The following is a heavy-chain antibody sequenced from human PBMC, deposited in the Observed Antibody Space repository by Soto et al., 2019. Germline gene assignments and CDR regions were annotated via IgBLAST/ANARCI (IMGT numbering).Heavy chain of an antibody. J-gene: IGHJ4*02. CDR3: ATITIFGVVPNYFDY. D-gene: IGHD3-3*01. CDR2: FYYSEST. V-gene: IGHV4-39*01. CDR1: GGSIISSSYY. Sequence: SETLSLTCAVSGGSIISSSYYWVWIRQPPGKGLEWIGSFYYSESTYYNPSLKSRVTISVDTSKNQFSLKLSSVTAADTAVYYCATITIFGVVPNYFDYWGQGTLVTVS.